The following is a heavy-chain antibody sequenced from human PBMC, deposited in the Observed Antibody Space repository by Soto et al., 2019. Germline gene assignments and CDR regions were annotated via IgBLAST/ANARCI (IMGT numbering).Heavy chain of an antibody. D-gene: IGHD1-1*01. V-gene: IGHV3-30-3*01. CDR2: ISYEGSNT. J-gene: IGHJ6*02. CDR1: GFTFDTYG. CDR3: ARFTPGNNLSYFSGWDV. Sequence: QVHLVESGGGVVQPGRSLRLSCVASGFTFDTYGIHWVRQAPGKGLQWVALISYEGSNTYYADSVRGRFTISRDNSKNTLDLQIIALRPEDTCVYCCARFTPGNNLSYFSGWDVLGQGTSVTVSS.